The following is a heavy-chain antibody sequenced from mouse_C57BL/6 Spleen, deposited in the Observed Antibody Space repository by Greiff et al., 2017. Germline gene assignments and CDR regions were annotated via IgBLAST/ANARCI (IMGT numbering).Heavy chain of an antibody. CDR2: ISSGGSYT. Sequence: EVHLVESGGDLVKPGGSLKLSCAASGFTFSSYGMSWVRQTPDKRLEWVATISSGGSYTYYPDSVKGRFTISRDNAKNTLYLQMSSLQSEDTAMYYCARHSFYYGSSYWYFDVWGTGTTVTVSS. V-gene: IGHV5-6*01. D-gene: IGHD1-1*01. CDR1: GFTFSSYG. CDR3: ARHSFYYGSSYWYFDV. J-gene: IGHJ1*03.